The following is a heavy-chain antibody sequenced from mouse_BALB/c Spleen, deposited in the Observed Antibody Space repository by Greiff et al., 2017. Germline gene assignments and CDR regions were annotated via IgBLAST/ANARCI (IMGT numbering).Heavy chain of an antibody. V-gene: IGHV5-6*01. CDR2: ISSGGSYT. J-gene: IGHJ4*01. CDR3: ERIYYDYEEGRGDVDY. CDR1: GFTFSSYG. Sequence: EVMLVESGGDLVKPGGSLKLSCAASGFTFSSYGMSWVRQTPDKRLEWVATISSGGSYTYYPDSVKGRFTISRDNAKNTLYLQMSSLKSEDTAMFQCERIYYDYEEGRGDVDYGGKGPTVTVST. D-gene: IGHD2-4*01.